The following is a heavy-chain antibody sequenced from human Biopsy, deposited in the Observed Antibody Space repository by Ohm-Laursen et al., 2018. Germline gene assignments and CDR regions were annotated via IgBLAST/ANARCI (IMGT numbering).Heavy chain of an antibody. CDR1: GFIFDDYA. CDR3: ARGRTGG. Sequence: SLRLSCAASGFIFDDYAMHWVRQAPGKGLEWVSFISSGSSPIYYADSVKGRFTISRDDAKNSLYLQMNSLRAEDTAVYYCARGRTGGWGQGTLVTVSS. D-gene: IGHD3-16*01. CDR2: ISSGSSPI. J-gene: IGHJ4*02. V-gene: IGHV3-48*01.